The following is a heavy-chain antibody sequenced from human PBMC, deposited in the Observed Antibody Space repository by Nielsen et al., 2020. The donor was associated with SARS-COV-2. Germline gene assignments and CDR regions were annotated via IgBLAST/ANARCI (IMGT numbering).Heavy chain of an antibody. J-gene: IGHJ6*02. CDR2: IYHSGST. D-gene: IGHD1-26*01. Sequence: SETLSLTCAVSGGSISSSNWWSWVRQPPGKGLEWIGEIYHSGSTNYSPSLKSRVTISVDKSKNQFSLKLSSVTAADTAVYYCAREFGESGSYSGYYYYGMDVWGQGTTVTVSS. V-gene: IGHV4-4*02. CDR1: GGSISSSNW. CDR3: AREFGESGSYSGYYYYGMDV.